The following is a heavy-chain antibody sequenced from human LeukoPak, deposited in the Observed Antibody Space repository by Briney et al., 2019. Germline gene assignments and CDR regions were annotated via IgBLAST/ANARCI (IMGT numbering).Heavy chain of an antibody. D-gene: IGHD3-16*01. J-gene: IGHJ4*02. CDR3: ARDPHSGLTRFW. CDR2: INPGGSST. Sequence: GGSLRLSCAASGFAFSSYWMHWVRQVPGKGLVWVSRINPGGSSTAYADSVKGRFTISRDNAKNTLYLQMNSLRAEDTAVYYCARDPHSGLTRFWGGQGTLVTVSP. V-gene: IGHV3-74*01. CDR1: GFAFSSYW.